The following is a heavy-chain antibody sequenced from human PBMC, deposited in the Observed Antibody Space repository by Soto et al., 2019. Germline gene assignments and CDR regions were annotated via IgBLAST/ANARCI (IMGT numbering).Heavy chain of an antibody. CDR1: GGSISSYY. J-gene: IGHJ4*02. D-gene: IGHD6-13*01. Sequence: QVQLQESGPGLVKPSETLSLTCTVSGGSISSYYWSWIRQPAGKGLEWIGRIYTSGSTNYNPSLKSRVTMSVDTSKNQFFLKLSSVTAADTAVYYCARAGMVAAAGQIDYWGQGTLVTVSS. CDR3: ARAGMVAAAGQIDY. CDR2: IYTSGST. V-gene: IGHV4-4*07.